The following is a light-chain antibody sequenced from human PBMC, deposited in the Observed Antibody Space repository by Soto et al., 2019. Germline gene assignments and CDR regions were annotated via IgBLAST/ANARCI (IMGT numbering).Light chain of an antibody. CDR2: DTS. Sequence: DIQMTQSPSSLSASVGDRVTITCRASQSISTYLHWYQQKLGKGPKLLIYDTSNLHSGVPSRFSGSGSETEFTLTISSLQPDDVATYYCQQTYSSWTFGQGTTVEIK. CDR1: QSISTY. J-gene: IGKJ1*01. CDR3: QQTYSSWT. V-gene: IGKV1-39*01.